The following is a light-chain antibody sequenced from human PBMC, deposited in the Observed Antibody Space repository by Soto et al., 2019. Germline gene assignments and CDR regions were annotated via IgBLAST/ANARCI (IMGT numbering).Light chain of an antibody. CDR1: HTFLNSSNNKNF. J-gene: IGKJ5*01. CDR3: MQSTQLPPT. Sequence: DIVISHSPDSLAVSLFESATLDCKSIHTFLNSSNNKNFLAWYQQKPGQPPKLLFYWASTRQSGVPDRFSGSGSGTDFTLEISRVETDDVGIYYCMQSTQLPPTFGQGTRLDIK. CDR2: WAS. V-gene: IGKV4-1*01.